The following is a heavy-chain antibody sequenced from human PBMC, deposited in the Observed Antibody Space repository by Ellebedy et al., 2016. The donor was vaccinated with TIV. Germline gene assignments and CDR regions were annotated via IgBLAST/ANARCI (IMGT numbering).Heavy chain of an antibody. CDR2: ISDRGTT. J-gene: IGHJ4*02. V-gene: IGHV4-39*07. CDR3: ARELRWFEEPRYDH. Sequence: SETLSLTXTVSGAPISSSSYTWGWIRQPPGKGLEWIASISDRGTTYYNPSLKSRATISLDTSKNQFSLRLNSLTAADTAIYYCARELRWFEEPRYDHWGQGTQVIVSS. CDR1: GAPISSSSYT. D-gene: IGHD3-10*01.